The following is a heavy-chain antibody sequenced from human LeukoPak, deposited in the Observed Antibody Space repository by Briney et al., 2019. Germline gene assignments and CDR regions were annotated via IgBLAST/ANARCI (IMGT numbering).Heavy chain of an antibody. CDR2: IGTAGDS. J-gene: IGHJ4*02. D-gene: IGHD3-22*01. CDR3: VRGGSSGYWSLTDFDY. Sequence: GGSLRLSCAASGFTFSSYDMHWVRQAAGKGLEWVSVIGTAGDSYYPGSVKGRFTISREIAKNSFYLQMNSLRAGDTAVYYCVRGGSSGYWSLTDFDYWGQGTLVTVSS. CDR1: GFTFSSYD. V-gene: IGHV3-13*01.